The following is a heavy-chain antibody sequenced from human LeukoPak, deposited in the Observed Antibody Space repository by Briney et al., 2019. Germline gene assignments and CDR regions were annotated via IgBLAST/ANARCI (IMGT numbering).Heavy chain of an antibody. CDR1: GYTFTSYG. V-gene: IGHV1-18*01. Sequence: ASVKVSCKASGYTFTSYGISWVRQAPGQGLEWMGWISAYNGNTNYAQKLQGRVTMTTDTSTSTAYMELRSLRSDDTAVYYCARSTGYYGSGSYYGYWGQGTLVTVSS. CDR3: ARSTGYYGSGSYYGY. J-gene: IGHJ4*02. D-gene: IGHD3-10*01. CDR2: ISAYNGNT.